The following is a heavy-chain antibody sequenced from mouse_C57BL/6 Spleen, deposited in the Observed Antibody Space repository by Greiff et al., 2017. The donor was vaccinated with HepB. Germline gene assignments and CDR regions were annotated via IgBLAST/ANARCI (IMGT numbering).Heavy chain of an antibody. J-gene: IGHJ2*01. CDR2: INYDGSST. CDR1: GFTFSDYY. D-gene: IGHD3-2*02. V-gene: IGHV5-16*01. Sequence: EVQLVESEGGLVQPGSSMKLSCTASGFTFSDYYMAWVRQVPEKGLEWVANINYDGSSTYYLDSLKSRFIISRDNAKNNLYLQMSSLKSEDTATYYCARSGSGSSYFDYWGQGTTLTVSS. CDR3: ARSGSGSSYFDY.